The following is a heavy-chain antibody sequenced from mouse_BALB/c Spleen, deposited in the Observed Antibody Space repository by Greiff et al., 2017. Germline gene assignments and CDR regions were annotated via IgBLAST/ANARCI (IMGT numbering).Heavy chain of an antibody. Sequence: DVKLVESGGGLVQPGGSRKLSCAASGFTFSSFGMHWVRQAPEKGLEWVAYISSGSSTIYYADTVKGRFTISRDNPKNTLFLQMTSLRSEDTAMYYCARSGQYYYAMDYWGQGTSVTVSS. V-gene: IGHV5-17*02. CDR1: GFTFSSFG. CDR3: ARSGQYYYAMDY. CDR2: ISSGSSTI. J-gene: IGHJ4*01. D-gene: IGHD3-2*02.